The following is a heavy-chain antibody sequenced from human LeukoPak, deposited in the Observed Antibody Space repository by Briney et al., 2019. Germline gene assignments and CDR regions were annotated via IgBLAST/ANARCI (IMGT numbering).Heavy chain of an antibody. V-gene: IGHV1-8*01. CDR3: ATSTAAAGTD. CDR1: GYSFSNFH. D-gene: IGHD6-13*01. J-gene: IGHJ4*02. Sequence: ASVKVSCKASGYSFSNFHINWVRQASGQGLEWIGWVSPKTGDRGYALKFQGRVTMTSDTSETTVYMEVRSLTSEDTAVYYCATSTAAAGTDWGQGTLVTVSS. CDR2: VSPKTGDR.